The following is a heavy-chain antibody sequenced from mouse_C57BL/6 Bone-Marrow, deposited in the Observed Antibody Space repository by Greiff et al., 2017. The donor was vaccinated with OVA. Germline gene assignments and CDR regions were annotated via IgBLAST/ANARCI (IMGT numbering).Heavy chain of an antibody. CDR1: GYTFTSYW. J-gene: IGHJ4*01. CDR2: IDPNSGGT. Sequence: QVQLQQPGAELVKPGASVKLSCKASGYTFTSYWMHWVKQRPGRGLEWIGRIDPNSGGTRYNEKFKSKATLTVDKPSSTAYMQLSSLTSEDSAVYYRARVGRYDYDEGYYYAMDYWGQGTSVTVSA. CDR3: ARVGRYDYDEGYYYAMDY. V-gene: IGHV1-72*01. D-gene: IGHD2-4*01.